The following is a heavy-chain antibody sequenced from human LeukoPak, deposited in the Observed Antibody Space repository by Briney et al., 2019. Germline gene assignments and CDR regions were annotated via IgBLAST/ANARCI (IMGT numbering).Heavy chain of an antibody. CDR3: ARKAGTTEMDSWQLGDAFDI. V-gene: IGHV4-59*01. CDR1: GGSISSYY. J-gene: IGHJ3*02. Sequence: SETLSLTCTVSGGSISSYYWSWIRQPPGKGLEWIGYIYYSGSTNYNPSLKSRVTISVDTPKNQFSLKLSSVTTADTAVYYCARKAGTTEMDSWQLGDAFDIWGQGTMVTVSS. D-gene: IGHD1-1*01. CDR2: IYYSGST.